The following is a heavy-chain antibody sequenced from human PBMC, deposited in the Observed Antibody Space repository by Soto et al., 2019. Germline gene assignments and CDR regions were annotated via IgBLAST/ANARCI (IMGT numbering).Heavy chain of an antibody. V-gene: IGHV1-8*01. Sequence: ASVKVSCKASGYTFTSYDINWVRQATGQGLEWMGWMNPNSGNTGYAQKFQGRVTMTRNTSISTAYMELSSLRSEDTAVYYCAAGSTVTTFAPGSGFYMDGWGKRTTVTVSS. D-gene: IGHD4-17*01. CDR2: MNPNSGNT. J-gene: IGHJ6*03. CDR3: AAGSTVTTFAPGSGFYMDG. CDR1: GYTFTSYD.